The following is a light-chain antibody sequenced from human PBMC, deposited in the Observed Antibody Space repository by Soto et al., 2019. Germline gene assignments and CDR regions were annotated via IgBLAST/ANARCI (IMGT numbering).Light chain of an antibody. V-gene: IGKV3-20*01. Sequence: PGDRVTLSCRASQSVRSGYLAWYQHKPGQAPRLLIYAASSRATGIPDRFSGNGSGTEFTLTISRLEPEDFAVYYCQQYGNSPPYTFGQGTKLEIK. CDR3: QQYGNSPPYT. CDR2: AAS. CDR1: QSVRSGY. J-gene: IGKJ2*01.